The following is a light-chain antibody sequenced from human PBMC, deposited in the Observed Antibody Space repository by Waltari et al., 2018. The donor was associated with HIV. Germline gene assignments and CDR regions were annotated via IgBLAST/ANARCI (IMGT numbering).Light chain of an antibody. CDR1: SSDVGGYNS. CDR2: DVS. Sequence: QSALTQPRSVPGSPEQSVTISCTGTSSDVGGYNSVFWYQQNPGKAPKLMFYDVSKRRSGVQDRFSGSKAGNTASLTISGLQAEDEADYYCCSYAGSYTSLYVFGTGTKVTVL. V-gene: IGLV2-11*01. CDR3: CSYAGSYTSLYV. J-gene: IGLJ1*01.